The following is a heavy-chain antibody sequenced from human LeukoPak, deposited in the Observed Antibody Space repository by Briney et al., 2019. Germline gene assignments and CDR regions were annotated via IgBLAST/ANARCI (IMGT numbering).Heavy chain of an antibody. Sequence: ASVKVSCKASGGTFSSYAISWVRQAPGQGLEWMGRIIPILGIANYAQKFQGRVTITADKSTSTAYMELSSLRSEDTAVYYCARAQLLLELGAFDIWGQGTMVTVSS. J-gene: IGHJ3*02. CDR3: ARAQLLLELGAFDI. D-gene: IGHD2-2*01. CDR1: GGTFSSYA. CDR2: IIPILGIA. V-gene: IGHV1-69*04.